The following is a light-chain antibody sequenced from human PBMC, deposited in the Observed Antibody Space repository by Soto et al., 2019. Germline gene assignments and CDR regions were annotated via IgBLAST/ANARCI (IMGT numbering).Light chain of an antibody. CDR3: PAWDDSLSAVV. J-gene: IGLJ2*01. CDR2: RNN. CDR1: SSNIGSNY. V-gene: IGLV1-47*01. Sequence: QSVLTQPPSASGTPGQRVTISCSGSSSNIGSNYVYWYQQLPGTAPKLLIYRNNQRPSGVPDRFSGSKSGTSASLAISGLRSEDEADHYCPAWDDSLSAVVFGGGTKLTVL.